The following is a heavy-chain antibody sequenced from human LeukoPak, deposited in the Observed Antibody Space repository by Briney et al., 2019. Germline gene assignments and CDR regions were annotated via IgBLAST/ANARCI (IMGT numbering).Heavy chain of an antibody. J-gene: IGHJ4*02. Sequence: ASVKVSCKASGYTFSDYYMHWVRQAPGQGLEWMGWINPNSGGTNYAQNFQGRVTMTRDTSISTAYMDLSSLRFDDTAVYYCARRRGTYLDYWGQGSLVTDSS. V-gene: IGHV1-2*02. CDR1: GYTFSDYY. CDR3: ARRRGTYLDY. D-gene: IGHD3-16*01. CDR2: INPNSGGT.